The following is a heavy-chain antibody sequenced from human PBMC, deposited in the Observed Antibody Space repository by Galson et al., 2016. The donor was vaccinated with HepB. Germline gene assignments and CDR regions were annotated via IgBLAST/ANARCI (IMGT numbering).Heavy chain of an antibody. J-gene: IGHJ3*02. D-gene: IGHD2-15*01. V-gene: IGHV3-7*01. Sequence: SLRLSCAASGFSLSSYWMSWVRQAPGKGLEWVVNIKQDGSEKYYLDSVKGRFTISRDNAKNSVYLQMNSLRAEDTAVYYCAREGTGGFDIWGQGTMVTVSS. CDR2: IKQDGSEK. CDR1: GFSLSSYW. CDR3: AREGTGGFDI.